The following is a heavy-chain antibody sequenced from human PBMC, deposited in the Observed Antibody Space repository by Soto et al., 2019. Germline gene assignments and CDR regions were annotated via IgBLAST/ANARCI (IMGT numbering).Heavy chain of an antibody. J-gene: IGHJ4*02. Sequence: QVQLVQSGAEVKKPGSSVKVSCKASGGTFSSYAISWVRQAPGQGLEWMGGIIPIFGTANYAQKFQGRVTITADEXTXKAYMELSSLRSEDTAVYYCARELGGYSYGYNGFDYWGQGTLVTVSS. V-gene: IGHV1-69*12. CDR2: IIPIFGTA. D-gene: IGHD5-18*01. CDR3: ARELGGYSYGYNGFDY. CDR1: GGTFSSYA.